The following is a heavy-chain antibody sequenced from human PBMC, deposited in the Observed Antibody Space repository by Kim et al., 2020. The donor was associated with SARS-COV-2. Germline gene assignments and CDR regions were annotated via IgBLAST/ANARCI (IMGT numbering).Heavy chain of an antibody. Sequence: GGSLRLSCAASGFTFSRYWMHWVRQAPGKGLVWVSHINGDGRSTSYADSVKGRVTISRDNAKNTLYLQMNSLRAEDTAVYYGARGGSGSLDYWGQGTLVTVSS. J-gene: IGHJ4*02. CDR1: GFTFSRYW. V-gene: IGHV3-74*01. CDR2: INGDGRST. CDR3: ARGGSGSLDY. D-gene: IGHD3-16*01.